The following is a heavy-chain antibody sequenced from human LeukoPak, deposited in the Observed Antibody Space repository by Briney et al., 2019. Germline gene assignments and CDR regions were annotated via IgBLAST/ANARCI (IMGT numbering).Heavy chain of an antibody. D-gene: IGHD3-9*01. J-gene: IGHJ4*02. CDR3: ARDLSSILTGYNGPLDY. CDR2: IKQDGSEK. Sequence: PGGSLRLSCAASGFTFSSYWMSWVRQAPGKGLEWVANIKQDGSEKYYVDSVKGRFTISRDNAKNSLYLQMNSLRAEDTAVYYCARDLSSILTGYNGPLDYWGQGTLVTVSS. V-gene: IGHV3-7*01. CDR1: GFTFSSYW.